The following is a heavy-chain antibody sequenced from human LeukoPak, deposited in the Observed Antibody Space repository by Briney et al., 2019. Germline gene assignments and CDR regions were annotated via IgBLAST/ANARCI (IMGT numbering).Heavy chain of an antibody. D-gene: IGHD1-26*01. CDR1: GFTFSSYS. Sequence: GGSLRLSCTASGFTFSSYSMNWVRQAPGKGLEWVSSISTSSSYIYYADSVKGRFTISRDNARNSLYLQMNTLRAEDTAVYYCAREEWELLRHYYFDYWGQGTLVTVSS. V-gene: IGHV3-21*04. CDR2: ISTSSSYI. CDR3: AREEWELLRHYYFDY. J-gene: IGHJ4*02.